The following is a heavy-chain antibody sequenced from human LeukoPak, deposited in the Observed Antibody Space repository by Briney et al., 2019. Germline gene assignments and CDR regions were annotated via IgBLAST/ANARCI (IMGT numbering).Heavy chain of an antibody. CDR2: IYHSGSP. D-gene: IGHD3-10*01. Sequence: SETLSLTCAVSGGSISSNNWWSWVRQPPGKGLEWIGEIYHSGSPNYNPSLKSRVTISVDTSKSQLSLRLSSVTAADTAVYYCARDYGSGSYSLPFDYWGQGTLVTVSS. J-gene: IGHJ4*02. V-gene: IGHV4-4*02. CDR3: ARDYGSGSYSLPFDY. CDR1: GGSISSNNW.